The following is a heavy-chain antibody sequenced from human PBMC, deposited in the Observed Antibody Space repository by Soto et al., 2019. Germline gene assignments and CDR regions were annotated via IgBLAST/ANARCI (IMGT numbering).Heavy chain of an antibody. CDR2: IYSGGST. J-gene: IGHJ4*02. V-gene: IGHV3-53*01. Sequence: EVQLVESGGGLIQPGGSLRLSCAASGVTVSSNYMSWVRQAPGKGLEWVSVIYSGGSTYYADSVKGRFTISRDNSKNTLYLQMNSLRAEDTAVYYCARVLGGIAARRVDYWGQGTLVTVSS. D-gene: IGHD6-6*01. CDR1: GVTVSSNY. CDR3: ARVLGGIAARRVDY.